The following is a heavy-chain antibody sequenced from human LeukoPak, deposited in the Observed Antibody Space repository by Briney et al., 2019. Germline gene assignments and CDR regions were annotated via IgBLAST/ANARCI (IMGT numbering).Heavy chain of an antibody. J-gene: IGHJ4*02. CDR2: INPNSGGT. CDR3: ARVDDYYDSSGLDYFDY. CDR1: GYTFTGYY. V-gene: IGHV1-2*02. D-gene: IGHD3-22*01. Sequence: ASVTVSCKASGYTFTGYYMHWVRQAPGQGLEWMGWINPNSGGTNYAQKFQGRVTMTRDTSISTAYMELSRLRSDDTAVYYCARVDDYYDSSGLDYFDYWGQGTLVTVSS.